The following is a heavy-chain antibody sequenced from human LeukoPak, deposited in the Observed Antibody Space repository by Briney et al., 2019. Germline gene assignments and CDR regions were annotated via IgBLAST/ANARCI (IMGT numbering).Heavy chain of an antibody. V-gene: IGHV3-74*01. D-gene: IGHD4-17*01. CDR1: GFMFSSYW. Sequence: PGGSLRLSCAASGFMFSSYWMHWLRHLPGKGLVLVSRINIDGGTTTYADSVKGRFTISRDNAKNTLYLQMNSLRAEDTAVYYCVRWGTTVTMNIPAFDIWGQGTVVTVSS. J-gene: IGHJ3*02. CDR3: VRWGTTVTMNIPAFDI. CDR2: INIDGGTT.